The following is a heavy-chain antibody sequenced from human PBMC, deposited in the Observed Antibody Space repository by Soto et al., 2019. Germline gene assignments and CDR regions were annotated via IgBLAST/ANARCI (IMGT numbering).Heavy chain of an antibody. J-gene: IGHJ4*02. Sequence: GGSLRLSCAASGFTFDDYAMHWVRQAPGKGLEWVSGISWNSGSIGYADSVKGRFTISRDNAKSSLYLQMNSLRAEDTALYYCASAEQQLVLDYWGQGTLVTVSS. CDR1: GFTFDDYA. D-gene: IGHD6-13*01. V-gene: IGHV3-9*01. CDR3: ASAEQQLVLDY. CDR2: ISWNSGSI.